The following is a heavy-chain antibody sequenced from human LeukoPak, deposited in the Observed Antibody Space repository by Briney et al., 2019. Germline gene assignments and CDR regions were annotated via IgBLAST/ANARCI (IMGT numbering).Heavy chain of an antibody. CDR2: IYSGGST. Sequence: GGSLRLSCAASGFTVSSNYMSWVRQAPGKGLEWVSVIYSGGSTYYADSVKGRFTISRDNSKNTLYLQMNSLRAEDTAVYYCARSKVVGESFDYWGQGTLVTVSS. D-gene: IGHD3-16*01. CDR1: GFTVSSNY. J-gene: IGHJ4*02. V-gene: IGHV3-66*01. CDR3: ARSKVVGESFDY.